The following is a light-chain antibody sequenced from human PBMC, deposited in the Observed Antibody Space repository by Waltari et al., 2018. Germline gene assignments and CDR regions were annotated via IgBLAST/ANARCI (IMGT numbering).Light chain of an antibody. V-gene: IGKV3-20*01. CDR3: QQYDGSVVT. CDR2: GAS. J-gene: IGKJ4*01. Sequence: EIVLTQFPGTLYVSPVERVTVSCRASQTITGSWLTWYHQKPGQAPRLLIYGASNRAPGIPDRFSCSGSGTDFTLTISSLEPEDSAVYYCQQYDGSVVTFGGGTKVEIK. CDR1: QTITGSW.